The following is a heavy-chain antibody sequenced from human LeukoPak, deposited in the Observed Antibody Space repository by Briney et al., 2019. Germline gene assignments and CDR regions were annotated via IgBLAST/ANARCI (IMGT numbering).Heavy chain of an antibody. Sequence: RAGGSLRLSCAASGFTFDDYAMHWVRHVPGKGLEWVSGISWNSGTIGYADTVEGRFTISRDNARNSLYLQMNSLRAEDTASYYCAKDKGSYYYDSSGYHYDSYGFDYWGQGTQVTVSS. CDR3: AKDKGSYYYDSSGYHYDSYGFDY. CDR2: ISWNSGTI. V-gene: IGHV3-9*01. D-gene: IGHD3-22*01. J-gene: IGHJ4*02. CDR1: GFTFDDYA.